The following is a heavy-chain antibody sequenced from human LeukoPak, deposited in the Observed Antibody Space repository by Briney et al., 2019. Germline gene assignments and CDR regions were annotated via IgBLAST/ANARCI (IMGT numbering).Heavy chain of an antibody. Sequence: GGSLRLSCAASGFTFDDYAMHWVRQAPGKGLEWVSGISWNSGSIGQADSVKGRFTISRDNAKNSLYLQMNSLRAEDTAFYYCAKDIWGSGSLESTAFDIWGQGTMVTVSS. CDR3: AKDIWGSGSLESTAFDI. J-gene: IGHJ3*02. D-gene: IGHD3-10*01. V-gene: IGHV3-9*01. CDR1: GFTFDDYA. CDR2: ISWNSGSI.